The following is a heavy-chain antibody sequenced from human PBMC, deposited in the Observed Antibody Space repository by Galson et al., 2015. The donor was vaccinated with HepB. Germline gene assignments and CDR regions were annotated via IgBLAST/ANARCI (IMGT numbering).Heavy chain of an antibody. Sequence: SLRLSCAASGFTFSGYAMPWVRQAPGKGLEWVSGISGSGGSTYYADTVKGRFTISKGKSKNTVFLQMNSLRAEDTAVYYCAKCPNYYDNTCYYDYWGPGILVTVSS. CDR3: AKCPNYYDNTCYYDY. CDR2: ISGSGGST. D-gene: IGHD3-22*01. CDR1: GFTFSGYA. J-gene: IGHJ4*01. V-gene: IGHV3-23*01.